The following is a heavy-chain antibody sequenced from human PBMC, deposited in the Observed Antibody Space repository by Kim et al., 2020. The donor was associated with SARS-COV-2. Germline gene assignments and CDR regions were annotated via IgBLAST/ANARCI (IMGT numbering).Heavy chain of an antibody. CDR3: ARVASSGWYEAYFDY. V-gene: IGHV3-53*01. Sequence: ADTLKAQLPISRDNSKNTLYLQMNSLRAEDTAVYYCARVASSGWYEAYFDYWGQGTLVTVSS. J-gene: IGHJ4*02. D-gene: IGHD6-19*01.